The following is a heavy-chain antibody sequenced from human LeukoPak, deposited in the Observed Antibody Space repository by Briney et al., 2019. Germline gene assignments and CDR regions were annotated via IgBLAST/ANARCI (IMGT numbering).Heavy chain of an antibody. CDR3: ARDTGRAIPFDF. V-gene: IGHV6-1*01. J-gene: IGHJ4*02. Sequence: SQTLSLTCAISGDSVSSNSAAWNWIRQSPSGGLEWLGRTYYRSKWYNDYAVSVKSRITINPDTFKNQLSLLLNSVTPEDTAVYYCARDTGRAIPFDFWGQGTLVTVSS. CDR2: TYYRSKWYN. D-gene: IGHD2-2*02. CDR1: GDSVSSNSAA.